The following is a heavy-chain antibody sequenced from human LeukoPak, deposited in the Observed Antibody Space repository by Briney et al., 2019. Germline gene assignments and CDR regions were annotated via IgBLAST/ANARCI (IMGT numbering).Heavy chain of an antibody. CDR2: IYASGST. CDR1: GYTISSGYY. V-gene: IGHV4-38-2*02. J-gene: IGHJ5*02. Sequence: PSETLSLTCAVSGYTISSGYYWGLIRHPPGKGLEWIGRIYASGSTNYKHSLKGRVTMSIDTSKSQLSLMLISVTAADTAVYYCARDPRGIVGANHNWFDPWGQGTLVTVSS. D-gene: IGHD1-26*01. CDR3: ARDPRGIVGANHNWFDP.